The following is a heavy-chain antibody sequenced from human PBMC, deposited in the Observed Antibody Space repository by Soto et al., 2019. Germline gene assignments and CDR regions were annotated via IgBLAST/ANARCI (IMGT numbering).Heavy chain of an antibody. Sequence: GGSLRLSCAASGFTFSAFALHWVRQAPGKGLEWVAVISYDGSNKYYADSVKGRFTISRDNSKNTLYLQMNSLRAEDTAVYYCAKDNYRGSSGWYFDYWGQGTLVTVS. CDR3: AKDNYRGSSGWYFDY. D-gene: IGHD6-19*01. CDR2: ISYDGSNK. V-gene: IGHV3-30*04. J-gene: IGHJ4*02. CDR1: GFTFSAFA.